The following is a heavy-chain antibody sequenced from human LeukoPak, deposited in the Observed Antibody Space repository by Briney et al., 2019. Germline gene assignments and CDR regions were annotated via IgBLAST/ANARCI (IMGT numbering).Heavy chain of an antibody. CDR1: GFTFSSYD. CDR3: ARGHMLTGYYNFAWFDP. Sequence: GGSLRLSCAASGFTFSSYDMHWVRQPTGKGLEWVSAIGTAGDTYYSHSVKGRFTISRENAKNSLYLHMNSLSAGDTAVYFCARGHMLTGYYNFAWFDPWGQGTLSPSPQ. J-gene: IGHJ5*02. CDR2: IGTAGDT. D-gene: IGHD3-9*01. V-gene: IGHV3-13*01.